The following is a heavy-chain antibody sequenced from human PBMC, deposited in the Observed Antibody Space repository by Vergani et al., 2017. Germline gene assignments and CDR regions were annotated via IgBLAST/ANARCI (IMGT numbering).Heavy chain of an antibody. CDR1: GGSVSSGSYY. V-gene: IGHV4-61*01. D-gene: IGHD1-26*01. CDR3: AREIRLTRIVGALGWFDP. Sequence: QLQLPESGPGLVKPSETLSLTCTVSGGSVSSGSYYWSWIRQPPGKGLEWIGYIYYSGSTNSNPSLKSRVTISVDTSKNQFSLKLSSVTAADTAVYYCAREIRLTRIVGALGWFDPWGQGTLVTVSS. CDR2: IYYSGST. J-gene: IGHJ5*02.